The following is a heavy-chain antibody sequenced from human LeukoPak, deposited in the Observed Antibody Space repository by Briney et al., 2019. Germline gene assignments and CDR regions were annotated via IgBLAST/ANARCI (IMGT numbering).Heavy chain of an antibody. J-gene: IGHJ5*02. Sequence: GASVKVSCKASGYTVTSYYMHWVRQAPGLGLDWMGIINPSVGSTSYAQKFQGRVTMTRDKSTSTVYMELSSLRSEDTAVYYCARGIWSGYLYSNWFDPWGQGTLVTVSS. CDR2: INPSVGST. V-gene: IGHV1-46*01. CDR3: ARGIWSGYLYSNWFDP. CDR1: GYTVTSYY. D-gene: IGHD3-3*01.